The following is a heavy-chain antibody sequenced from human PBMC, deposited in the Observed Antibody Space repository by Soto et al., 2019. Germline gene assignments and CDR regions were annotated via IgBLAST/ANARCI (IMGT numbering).Heavy chain of an antibody. Sequence: ASVKVYLKASGYPFTGYYMHLVRQAPGQGLEWMGWINPNLGDTNYAQKFQGRVTMTRDTSISTAYMELSRLRSDDTAVYYCASSTDYSNSNDAFDIWGQGTLVTVSS. J-gene: IGHJ3*02. CDR1: GYPFTGYY. CDR2: INPNLGDT. D-gene: IGHD4-4*01. CDR3: ASSTDYSNSNDAFDI. V-gene: IGHV1-2*02.